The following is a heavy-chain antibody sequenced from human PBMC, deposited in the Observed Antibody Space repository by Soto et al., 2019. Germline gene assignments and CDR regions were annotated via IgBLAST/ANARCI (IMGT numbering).Heavy chain of an antibody. CDR3: AGRYGGNFDY. Sequence: QVHLQESGPGLVKPSQTLSLTCNVSGGSISSGGYYWSWIRQHPGKGLEWVGYIYYSGSTNYNPSLKNGVTISGDTSNNHFSLKLSSVTAADTAVYYCAGRYGGNFDYWGQGTLVTVSS. V-gene: IGHV4-31*03. D-gene: IGHD2-15*01. CDR2: IYYSGST. J-gene: IGHJ4*03. CDR1: GGSISSGGYY.